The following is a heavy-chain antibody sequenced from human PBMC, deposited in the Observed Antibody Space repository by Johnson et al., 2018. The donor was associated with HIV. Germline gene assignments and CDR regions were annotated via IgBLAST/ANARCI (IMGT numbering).Heavy chain of an antibody. Sequence: VQLVESGGGLVKPGGSLRLSCAASGFTFSDSYMSWIRQAPGKGLEWVAYISKSGDTIYYADSVKGRFTISRDNAKNTLYLQMNSLRAEDSALYFCASGVDAFDIWGQWTMVTVSS. D-gene: IGHD3-16*01. CDR3: ASGVDAFDI. CDR2: ISKSGDTI. CDR1: GFTFSDSY. J-gene: IGHJ3*02. V-gene: IGHV3-11*04.